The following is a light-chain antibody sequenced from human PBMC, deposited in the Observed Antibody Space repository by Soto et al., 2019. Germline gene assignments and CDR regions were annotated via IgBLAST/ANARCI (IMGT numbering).Light chain of an antibody. Sequence: EIVLTQSPGTLSLSPGERATLSCRASQSVSSSYLAWYQQKPGQAPRLLIYGASSRATGIPDRFSGSGSGTDFTLTISRLEPEDFAVYSCQQYGSSPFTFGPGPKVDIK. CDR3: QQYGSSPFT. CDR1: QSVSSSY. CDR2: GAS. J-gene: IGKJ3*01. V-gene: IGKV3-20*01.